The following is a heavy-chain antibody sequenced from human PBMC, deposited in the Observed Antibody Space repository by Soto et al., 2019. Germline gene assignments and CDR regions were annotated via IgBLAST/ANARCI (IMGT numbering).Heavy chain of an antibody. V-gene: IGHV3-23*01. CDR3: AKNVGSGSVSGDY. Sequence: GGFLRLSCAASGFTFSSYGMSWVRQAPGKGLEWVSGISGSGGTTNNADSVKGRFTISRDNSKNTLYLQMNSLRAEDTAIYYWAKNVGSGSVSGDYWGQGTLLTVSS. CDR1: GFTFSSYG. CDR2: ISGSGGTT. J-gene: IGHJ4*02. D-gene: IGHD6-19*01.